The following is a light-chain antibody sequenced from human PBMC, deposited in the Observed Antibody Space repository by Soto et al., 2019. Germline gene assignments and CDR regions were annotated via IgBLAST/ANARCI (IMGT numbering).Light chain of an antibody. CDR2: DAS. V-gene: IGKV3-11*01. CDR1: QSVSRY. CDR3: QQRSNWPPT. J-gene: IGKJ3*01. Sequence: EVVLTQSPATLSLSPGERATLSCRASQSVSRYLSWYQQKPGQAPRLLIYDASTRATGIPARFSGSGSGTDFSLNISSLESEEFAVYYCQQRSNWPPTFGPGTKVDVK.